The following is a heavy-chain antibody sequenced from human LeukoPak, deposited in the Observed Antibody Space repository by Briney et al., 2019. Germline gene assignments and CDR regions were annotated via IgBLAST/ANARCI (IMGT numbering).Heavy chain of an antibody. D-gene: IGHD3-22*01. CDR1: GGSISSSSYY. CDR3: ARGPYYYDSSGYYYYFDY. J-gene: IGHJ4*02. Sequence: SETLSLTCTVSGGSISSSSYYWGWIRQPPGKGLEWIGSIYYSGSTNYNPSLKSRVTISVDTSKNQFSLKLSSVTAADAAVYYCARGPYYYDSSGYYYYFDYWGQGTLVTVSS. V-gene: IGHV4-39*07. CDR2: IYYSGST.